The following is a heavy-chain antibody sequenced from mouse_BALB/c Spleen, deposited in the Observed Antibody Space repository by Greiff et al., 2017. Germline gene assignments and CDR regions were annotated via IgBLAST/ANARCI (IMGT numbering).Heavy chain of an antibody. CDR1: GFTFSSFG. CDR3: ARWWSYYYAMDY. J-gene: IGHJ4*01. D-gene: IGHD1-1*02. V-gene: IGHV5-17*02. Sequence: EVKVVESGGGLVQPGGSRKLSCAASGFTFSSFGMHWVRQAPEKGLEWVAYISSGSSTIYYADTVKGRFTISRDNPKNTLFLQMTSLRSEDTAMYYCARWWSYYYAMDYWGQGTSVTVSS. CDR2: ISSGSSTI.